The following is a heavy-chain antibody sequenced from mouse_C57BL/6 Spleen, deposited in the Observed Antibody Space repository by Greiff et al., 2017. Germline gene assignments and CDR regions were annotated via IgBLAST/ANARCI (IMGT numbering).Heavy chain of an antibody. CDR2: INPSNGGT. CDR1: GYTFTSYW. Sequence: VQLQQPGTELVKPGASVKLSCKASGYTFTSYWMHWVKQRPGQGLEWIGNINPSNGGTNYNEKFKSKATLTVDKSSSTAYMQLSSLTSEDSAVYYCARLESSGYEDCAMDDWGQGTSVTVSS. D-gene: IGHD3-2*02. J-gene: IGHJ4*01. V-gene: IGHV1-53*01. CDR3: ARLESSGYEDCAMDD.